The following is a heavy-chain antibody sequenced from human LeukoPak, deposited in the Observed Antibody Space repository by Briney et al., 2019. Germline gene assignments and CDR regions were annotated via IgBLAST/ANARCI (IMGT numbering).Heavy chain of an antibody. CDR2: IYYSGST. CDR1: GGSISSYY. CDR3: ASVDAYSSGWYFY. J-gene: IGHJ4*02. D-gene: IGHD6-19*01. V-gene: IGHV4-59*01. Sequence: PSETLSLTCTVSGGSISSYYWSWIRQPPGKGLEGIGYIYYSGSTNYNPSLKSRVTISVKTSKNQFSLKLSSVTAADTAVYYCASVDAYSSGWYFYWGQGTLVTVSS.